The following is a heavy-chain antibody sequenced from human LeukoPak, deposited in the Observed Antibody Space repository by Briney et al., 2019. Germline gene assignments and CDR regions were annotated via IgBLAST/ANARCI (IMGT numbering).Heavy chain of an antibody. CDR2: ITPIFGTT. Sequence: GASVKVSCKASGGTFSSYAISWVRQAPGQGLEWMGGITPIFGTTNYAQNFQGRVTITADESTSTAYMELSSLRSEDTAMYYCARAPSIIPTVPFDYWGQGTLVTVSS. D-gene: IGHD2-2*02. V-gene: IGHV1-69*13. J-gene: IGHJ4*02. CDR1: GGTFSSYA. CDR3: ARAPSIIPTVPFDY.